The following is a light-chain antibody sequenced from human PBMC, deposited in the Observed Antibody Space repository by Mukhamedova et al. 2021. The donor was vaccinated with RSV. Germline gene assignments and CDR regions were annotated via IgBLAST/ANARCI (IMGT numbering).Light chain of an antibody. CDR3: QSYDSTNHVI. J-gene: IGLJ2*01. CDR1: SGSVASNY. Sequence: CTRSSGSVASNYVQWYQQRPGSAPTTVIYGDHRRPSGVPDRFSGSIDSSSNSASLTISGLKTEDEADYYCQSYDSTNHVIFGGGT. CDR2: GDH. V-gene: IGLV6-57*03.